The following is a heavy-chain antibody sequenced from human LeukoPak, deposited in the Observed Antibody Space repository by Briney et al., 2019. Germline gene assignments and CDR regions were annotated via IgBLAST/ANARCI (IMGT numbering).Heavy chain of an antibody. V-gene: IGHV4-4*09. J-gene: IGHJ4*02. D-gene: IGHD6-19*01. Sequence: SETLSLTCTVSGGSISGYYWSWIRQPPGKALEWIGYIYSSGATNSNPSLKSRVTISVDSSKNQFSLKLTSVTAADTAVYYCARRFDTSGWVDYWGQGALVTVSS. CDR3: ARRFDTSGWVDY. CDR2: IYSSGAT. CDR1: GGSISGYY.